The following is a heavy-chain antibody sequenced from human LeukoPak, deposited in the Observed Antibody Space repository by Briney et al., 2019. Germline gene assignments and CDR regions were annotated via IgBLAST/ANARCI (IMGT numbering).Heavy chain of an antibody. Sequence: SETLSLTCAVYGGSFSGYCWSWIRQPPGKGLEWIGEINHSGSTNYNPSLKSRVTISVDRSKNQFSLKLSSVTAADTAVYYCARGVGTDFWSGNHAFDIWGQGTMVTVSS. CDR1: GGSFSGYC. CDR3: ARGVGTDFWSGNHAFDI. CDR2: INHSGST. J-gene: IGHJ3*02. V-gene: IGHV4-34*01. D-gene: IGHD3-3*01.